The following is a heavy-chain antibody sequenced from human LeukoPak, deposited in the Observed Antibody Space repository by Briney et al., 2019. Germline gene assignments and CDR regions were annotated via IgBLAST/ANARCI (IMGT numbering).Heavy chain of an antibody. D-gene: IGHD2-21*02. J-gene: IGHJ6*03. CDR3: ARGPGVTYYYYYYMDV. Sequence: PGGSLRLSCAASGFTFNSYAMHWVRQAPGKGLEYVSAISSNGGSTYYANSVKGRFTISRDNSKNMLYLQMGSLRAEDMAVYYCARGPGVTYYYYYYMDVWGKGTTVTVSS. V-gene: IGHV3-64*01. CDR1: GFTFNSYA. CDR2: ISSNGGST.